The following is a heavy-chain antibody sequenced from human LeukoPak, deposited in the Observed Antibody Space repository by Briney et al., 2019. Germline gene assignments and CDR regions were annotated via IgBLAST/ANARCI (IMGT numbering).Heavy chain of an antibody. V-gene: IGHV4-38-2*02. Sequence: SETLSLTCAVSGYSISSGYYWGWIRQPPGKGLEWIGSIYHSGSTYYNPSPKSRVTISVDTSKNQFSLKLSSVTAADTAVYYCARDQYSSSSRLFDYWGQGTLVTVSS. CDR3: ARDQYSSSSRLFDY. CDR2: IYHSGST. D-gene: IGHD6-13*01. J-gene: IGHJ4*02. CDR1: GYSISSGYY.